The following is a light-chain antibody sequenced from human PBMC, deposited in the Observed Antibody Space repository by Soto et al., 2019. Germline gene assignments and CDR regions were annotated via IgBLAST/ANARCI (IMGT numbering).Light chain of an antibody. V-gene: IGKV3-15*01. J-gene: IGKJ1*01. CDR1: QSVNSN. CDR2: GAS. CDR3: QQYNEWPRT. Sequence: EIVMTQSPAILSVSPGERATLSCRASQSVNSNLAWYQQKPGQAPRLLIYGASPRAAGIPDRFSGSGSGTEFTLTIAGLQSEDFALYYCQQYNEWPRTFGQGTKVEIK.